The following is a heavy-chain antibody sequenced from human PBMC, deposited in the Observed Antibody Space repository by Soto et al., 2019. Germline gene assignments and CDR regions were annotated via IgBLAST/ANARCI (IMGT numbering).Heavy chain of an antibody. CDR3: ARSIVVVTALDY. V-gene: IGHV1-3*05. CDR1: GYTFTSYA. D-gene: IGHD2-21*02. CDR2: INAGNGNT. Sequence: QVQLVQSGAEEKKPGASVKVSCKASGYTFTSYAMHWVRQAPGQRLEWMGWINAGNGNTKYSQKYQGRVTITGDTSARTAYMELSSLRSEDTAVYYCARSIVVVTALDYWGQGTLVTVSS. J-gene: IGHJ4*02.